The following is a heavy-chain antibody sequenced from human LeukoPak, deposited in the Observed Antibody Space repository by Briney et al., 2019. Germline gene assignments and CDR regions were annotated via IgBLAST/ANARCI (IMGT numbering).Heavy chain of an antibody. CDR2: IKQDGTEK. V-gene: IGHV3-7*01. J-gene: IGHJ4*02. CDR1: GFTFTTYW. Sequence: QSGGSLRLSCAASGFTFTTYWMSWVRQAPGKGLEWVVNIKQDGTEKYYVDSVKGRFTISRDNAKNSLYLQMNSLRVEDTAVYYCAFSSSWYGDYWGQGTLVTVSS. CDR3: AFSSSWYGDY. D-gene: IGHD6-13*01.